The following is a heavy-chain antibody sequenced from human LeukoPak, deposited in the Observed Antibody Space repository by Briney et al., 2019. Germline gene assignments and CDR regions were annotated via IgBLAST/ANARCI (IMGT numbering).Heavy chain of an antibody. CDR1: GGSISSSSYY. CDR3: AREYCSGGTCYSSTFYYYYGMDV. D-gene: IGHD2-15*01. V-gene: IGHV4-39*07. Sequence: SETLSLTCTVSGGSISSSSYYWGWIRQPPGKGLGWIGSIYYSGSTYYNPSLKSRVTISVDTSKNQFSLKLSSVTAADTAVYYCAREYCSGGTCYSSTFYYYYGMDVWGQGTTVTVSS. J-gene: IGHJ6*02. CDR2: IYYSGST.